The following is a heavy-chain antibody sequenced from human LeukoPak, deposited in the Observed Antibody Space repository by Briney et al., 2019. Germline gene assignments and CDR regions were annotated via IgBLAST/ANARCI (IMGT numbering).Heavy chain of an antibody. J-gene: IGHJ4*02. CDR2: ISGSNSYI. D-gene: IGHD5-12*01. CDR1: GFTFSSYS. V-gene: IGHV3-21*01. Sequence: GGSLRLSCAASGFTFSSYSMNWVRQAPGKGLEWVSSISGSNSYIYYADSMKGRFTISRDNAKNTLYLQMDSLRADDTAVYYCVRGGSPSEYWGQGTLVTVSS. CDR3: VRGGSPSEY.